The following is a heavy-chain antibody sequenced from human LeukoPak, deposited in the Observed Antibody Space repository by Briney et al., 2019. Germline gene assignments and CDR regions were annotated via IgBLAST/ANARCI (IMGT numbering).Heavy chain of an antibody. CDR3: ARFHASSGSYDS. CDR1: GGSMSSSY. Sequence: SETLSLTCTVSGGSMSSSYWSWIRQSPGTGLGWIGHLYYSGSTNYNPSLKSRVTISVDRSNNQFSLKLNSVTAADTAVYYWARFHASSGSYDSWGQGTLVTVSS. D-gene: IGHD3-10*01. CDR2: LYYSGST. V-gene: IGHV4-59*08. J-gene: IGHJ4*02.